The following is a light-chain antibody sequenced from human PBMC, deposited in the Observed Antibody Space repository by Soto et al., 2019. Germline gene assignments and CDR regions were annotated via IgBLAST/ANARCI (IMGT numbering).Light chain of an antibody. CDR2: DAS. J-gene: IGKJ5*01. CDR3: QQRYNWPT. Sequence: IQMSPSPSSVSASVGDRDTITCRASQSISRWLAWYQHKPGKAPKLLIYDASSLESGAPARFSGSGSGTEFTLTISSLEPEDFALYYCQQRYNWPTFGQGTRLEIK. CDR1: QSISRW. V-gene: IGKV1-5*01.